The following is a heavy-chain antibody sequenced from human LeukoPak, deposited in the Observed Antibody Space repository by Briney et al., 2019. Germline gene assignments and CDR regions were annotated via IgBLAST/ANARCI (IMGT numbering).Heavy chain of an antibody. CDR1: GFTFSAFS. CDR2: ISGNSQYI. Sequence: GGSLRLSCATSGFTFSAFSMNWVRQAPGKGLEWVSSISGNSQYIVYAGSLKGRFTISRDNAKSSLYLQINSLRAEDTAVYYCAREGVGGAFDIWGQGTMVTVSS. CDR3: AREGVGGAFDI. J-gene: IGHJ3*02. D-gene: IGHD3-10*01. V-gene: IGHV3-21*04.